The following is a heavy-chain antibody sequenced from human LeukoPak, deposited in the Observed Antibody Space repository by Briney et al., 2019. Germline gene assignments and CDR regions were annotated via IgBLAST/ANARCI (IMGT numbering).Heavy chain of an antibody. CDR3: ARGIVVVPAARYGMDV. V-gene: IGHV1-18*01. D-gene: IGHD2-2*01. CDR2: ISAYNGNT. J-gene: IGHJ6*02. CDR1: GYTFTSYG. Sequence: ASVKVSCKASGYTFTSYGISWVRQAPGQGLEWMGWISAYNGNTNYAQKLQGRVTMTTDTSTSTAYMELRSLRSDDTAVYHCARGIVVVPAARYGMDVWGQGTTVTVSS.